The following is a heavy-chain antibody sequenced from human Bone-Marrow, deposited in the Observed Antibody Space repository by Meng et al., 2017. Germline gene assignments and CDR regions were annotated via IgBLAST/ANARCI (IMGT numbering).Heavy chain of an antibody. CDR1: GFTFSAYY. D-gene: IGHD2/OR15-2a*01. CDR3: ARVPGGASIDY. V-gene: IGHV3-11*01. Sequence: GESLKISCAASGFTFSAYYMTWIRQAPGKGLEWVSYISNCGDTIYYADSVKGRFTFSRDNAKISLYMQMNSLRAEDTAVYYCARVPGGASIDYWGQGTLVTVSS. CDR2: ISNCGDTI. J-gene: IGHJ4*02.